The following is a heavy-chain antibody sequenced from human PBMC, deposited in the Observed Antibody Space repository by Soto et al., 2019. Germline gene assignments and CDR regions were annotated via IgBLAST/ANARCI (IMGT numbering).Heavy chain of an antibody. CDR1: GGSISSYY. Sequence: QVQLQESGPGLVKPSETLSLTCTVSGGSISSYYWSWIRQPPGKGLEWIGYIYYSGSTNYNPSLKSRVTISVDTSKNQFSLKLSSVTAADTAVYYCARTGNNWFDPWGPGTLVTVSS. V-gene: IGHV4-59*01. CDR3: ARTGNNWFDP. CDR2: IYYSGST. J-gene: IGHJ5*02.